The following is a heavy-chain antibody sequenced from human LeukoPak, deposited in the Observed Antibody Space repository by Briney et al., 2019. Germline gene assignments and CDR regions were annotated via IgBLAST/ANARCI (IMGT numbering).Heavy chain of an antibody. D-gene: IGHD4-23*01. CDR2: INPNSGGT. Sequence: GASVTVSCKASGYTFTGYYMHWVRQAPGQGLEWMGWINPNSGGTNYAQKFQGRVTMTRDTSISTAYMELSRLRSGDTAVYYCARDMPVGGTYYYYYMDVWGKGTTVTVSS. J-gene: IGHJ6*03. CDR1: GYTFTGYY. CDR3: ARDMPVGGTYYYYYMDV. V-gene: IGHV1-2*02.